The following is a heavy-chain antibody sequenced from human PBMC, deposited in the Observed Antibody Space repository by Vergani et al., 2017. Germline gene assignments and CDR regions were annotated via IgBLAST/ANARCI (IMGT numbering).Heavy chain of an antibody. CDR3: ARVTYYDFCSGPHYYYYDMDV. J-gene: IGHJ6*03. V-gene: IGHV1-2*02. D-gene: IGHD3-3*01. CDR2: INPNSGGT. CDR1: GYTFTGYY. Sequence: QVQLVQSGAEVKKPGASVKVSCKASGYTFTGYYMHWVRQAPGQGLEWMGWINPNSGGTNYAQKFQGRVTMTRDTSISTAYMELSRLRSDDTAVYYCARVTYYDFCSGPHYYYYDMDVWGKGTTVTVSS.